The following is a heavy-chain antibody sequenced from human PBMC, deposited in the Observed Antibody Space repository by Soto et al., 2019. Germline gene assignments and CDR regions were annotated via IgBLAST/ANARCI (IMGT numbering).Heavy chain of an antibody. CDR2: ISAYNGNT. D-gene: IGHD3-10*01. J-gene: IGHJ5*02. CDR1: GYTFTSYG. Sequence: ASVNFSCRASGYTFTSYGISWVRQAPGPGLEWMGWISAYNGNTNYEQKLQGRVTMTKDTSTSTAYMALRGLRSDDTAVYYCARAKDGMVGRVKHKGWCEPSGKRTIFSVSS. V-gene: IGHV1-18*04. CDR3: ARAKDGMVGRVKHKGWCEP.